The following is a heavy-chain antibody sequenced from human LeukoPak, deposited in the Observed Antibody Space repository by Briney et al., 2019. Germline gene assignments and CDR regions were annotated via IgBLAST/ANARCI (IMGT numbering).Heavy chain of an antibody. CDR3: ASPEPYGDYPDY. Sequence: PGGSLRLSCAASGFTFSSYWMSWVRQAPGKGLEWVAVISYDGSNKYYADSVKGRFTISRDNSKNTLYLQMNSLRAEDTAVYYCASPEPYGDYPDYWGQGTLVTVSS. J-gene: IGHJ4*02. CDR1: GFTFSSYW. D-gene: IGHD4-17*01. V-gene: IGHV3-30*03. CDR2: ISYDGSNK.